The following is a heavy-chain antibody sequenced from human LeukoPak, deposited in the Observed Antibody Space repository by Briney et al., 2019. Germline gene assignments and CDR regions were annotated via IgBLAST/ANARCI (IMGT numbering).Heavy chain of an antibody. Sequence: PSETLSLTCTVSGGSLSSGDYYWSWLRQPPGTGLEWIGYIYYSGSTYYNPSPKSRVTISVDTSKNQFSLKLSSVTAADTAVYYCASSPPDYYDSSGYPYYFDYWGQGTLVTVSS. CDR1: GGSLSSGDYY. V-gene: IGHV4-30-4*01. J-gene: IGHJ4*02. D-gene: IGHD3-22*01. CDR2: IYYSGST. CDR3: ASSPPDYYDSSGYPYYFDY.